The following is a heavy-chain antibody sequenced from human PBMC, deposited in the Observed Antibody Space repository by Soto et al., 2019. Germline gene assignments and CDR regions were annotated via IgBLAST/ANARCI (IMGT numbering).Heavy chain of an antibody. CDR1: GGAKRSDH. CDR3: ARGSGSLGYYFDY. D-gene: IGHD1-26*01. J-gene: IGHJ4*02. CDR2: IYYSGST. V-gene: IGHV4-59*01. Sequence: PSECVCLTCTYSGGAKRSDHRSINRQPPGKGLECIGYIYYSGSTIYNPSLKSRVTISVDTSKNQFSLKVSSVAPADTAVYYCARGSGSLGYYFDYWGQGTLVTVAS.